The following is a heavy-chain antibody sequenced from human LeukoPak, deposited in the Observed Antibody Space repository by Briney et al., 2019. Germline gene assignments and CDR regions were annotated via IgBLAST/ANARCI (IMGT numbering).Heavy chain of an antibody. CDR1: GGSISSYY. CDR2: IYYSGST. J-gene: IGHJ4*02. Sequence: LETLSLTCTVSGGSISSYYWSWIRQPPGKGLEWIGYIYYSGSTNYNPSLKSRVTISVDTSKNQFSLKLSSVTAADTAVYYCASGSIAVATFDYWGQGTLVTVSS. CDR3: ASGSIAVATFDY. D-gene: IGHD6-19*01. V-gene: IGHV4-59*01.